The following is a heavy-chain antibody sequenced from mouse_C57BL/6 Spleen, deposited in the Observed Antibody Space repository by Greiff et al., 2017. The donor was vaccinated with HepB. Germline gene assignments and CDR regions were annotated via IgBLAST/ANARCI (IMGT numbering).Heavy chain of an antibody. CDR3: ARVMYYGSSPYAMDY. V-gene: IGHV5-17*01. Sequence: EVKLMESGGGLVKPGGSLKLSCAASGFTFSDYGMHWVRQAPEKGLEWVAYISSGSSTIYYADTVKGRFTISRDNAKNTLFLQMTSLRSEDTAMYYCARVMYYGSSPYAMDYWGQGTSVTVSS. D-gene: IGHD1-1*01. J-gene: IGHJ4*01. CDR1: GFTFSDYG. CDR2: ISSGSSTI.